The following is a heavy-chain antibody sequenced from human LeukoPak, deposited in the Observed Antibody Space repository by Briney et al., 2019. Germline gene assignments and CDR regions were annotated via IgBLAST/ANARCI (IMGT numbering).Heavy chain of an antibody. J-gene: IGHJ4*02. V-gene: IGHV4-4*07. CDR1: GGSITNYY. CDR2: FYSRGTT. Sequence: SETLSLTCSVSGGSITNYYWSWIRQPAGKGLEWIGRFYSRGTTYYNPPLRSRVSLSGDESKNQLSLKMYSVTAADTAVYYCVRDEGLTGYPDCWGQGTLVTVSS. CDR3: VRDEGLTGYPDC. D-gene: IGHD3-9*01.